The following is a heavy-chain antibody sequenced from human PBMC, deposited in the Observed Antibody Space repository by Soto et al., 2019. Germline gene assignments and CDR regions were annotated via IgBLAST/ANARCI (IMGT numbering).Heavy chain of an antibody. J-gene: IGHJ4*02. CDR3: ARGLAGTTTYVDS. D-gene: IGHD1-1*01. Sequence: EVQLVESGGNLVQPGGSLRLSCAASGFTFSSHWMHWVRQAPGKGLVWVSRITRDGSSASYADSVKGRFTNSRDNARNTVYVKMNNLVAEDTAVYYWARGLAGTTTYVDSWGQGTLVTVSA. V-gene: IGHV3-74*01. CDR2: ITRDGSSA. CDR1: GFTFSSHW.